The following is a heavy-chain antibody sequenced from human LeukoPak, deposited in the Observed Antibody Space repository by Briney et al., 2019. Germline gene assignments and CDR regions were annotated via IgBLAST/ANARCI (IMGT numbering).Heavy chain of an antibody. CDR1: GFTLSSYS. V-gene: IGHV3-21*01. Sequence: PGRSLRLSCAASGFTLSSYSMNWVSQAPGKGLEWVSCISSASSYIYYADSVKGRFISSRDNSKNALFLQMNSLRAEDTAVYYCAGPGISDYGLDVWGQGTTVTVSS. CDR2: ISSASSYI. J-gene: IGHJ6*02. CDR3: AGPGISDYGLDV. D-gene: IGHD3-3*02.